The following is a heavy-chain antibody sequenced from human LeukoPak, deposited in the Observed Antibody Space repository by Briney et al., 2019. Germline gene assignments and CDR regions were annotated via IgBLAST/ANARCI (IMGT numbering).Heavy chain of an antibody. CDR2: ISPYNGNT. CDR3: ARAGAGYSGYDEGFDY. Sequence: ASVKVSCKASGYTFTSYGISWVRQAPGQGLEWMGWISPYNGNTNYAQKLQGRVTMTTDTSTSTAYMELRSLRSDDTAVYYCARAGAGYSGYDEGFDYWGQGTLVTVSS. V-gene: IGHV1-18*01. D-gene: IGHD5-12*01. J-gene: IGHJ4*02. CDR1: GYTFTSYG.